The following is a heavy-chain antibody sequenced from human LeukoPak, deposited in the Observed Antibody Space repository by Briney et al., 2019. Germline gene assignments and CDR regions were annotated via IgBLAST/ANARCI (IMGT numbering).Heavy chain of an antibody. CDR2: IIPIFGTA. CDR1: GGTFSSYA. Sequence: SVKVSCKASGGTFSSYAISWVRQAPGQGLEWMGGIIPIFGTANYAQKFQGRVTITADESTSTAYMELSSLRSEDTAVYYCARDQDYDFWSGSNLGYYYMDVWGKGTMVTVSS. D-gene: IGHD3-3*01. CDR3: ARDQDYDFWSGSNLGYYYMDV. V-gene: IGHV1-69*13. J-gene: IGHJ6*03.